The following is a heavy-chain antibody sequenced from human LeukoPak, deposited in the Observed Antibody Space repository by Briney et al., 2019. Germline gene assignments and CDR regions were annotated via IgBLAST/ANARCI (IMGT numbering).Heavy chain of an antibody. CDR3: ARDSKSLGYCSGGSCYPLDY. J-gene: IGHJ4*02. D-gene: IGHD2-15*01. CDR2: INPNSGGT. Sequence: GASVTVSCKASGDTFTGYYMHWVRQAPGQGLEWMGWINPNSGGTNYAQKFQGRVTMTRDTSISTAYMELSRLRSDDTAVYYCARDSKSLGYCSGGSCYPLDYWGQGTLVTVSS. CDR1: GDTFTGYY. V-gene: IGHV1-2*02.